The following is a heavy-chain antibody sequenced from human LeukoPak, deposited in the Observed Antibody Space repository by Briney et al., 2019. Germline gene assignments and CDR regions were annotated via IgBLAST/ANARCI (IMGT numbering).Heavy chain of an antibody. V-gene: IGHV4-59*01. D-gene: IGHD1-1*01. CDR2: IYYSGST. Sequence: SETLSLTCTVSGGSISSYYWSWIRQPPGKGLEWIGYIYYSGSTNYNPSLKSRVTISVDTSKNQFSLKLSSVTAADTAVYCCARALPPNWNDGENYYFDYWGQGTLVTVSS. CDR3: ARALPPNWNDGENYYFDY. CDR1: GGSISSYY. J-gene: IGHJ4*02.